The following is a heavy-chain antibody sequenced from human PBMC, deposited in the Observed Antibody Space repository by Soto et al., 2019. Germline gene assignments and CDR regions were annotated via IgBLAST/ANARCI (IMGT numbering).Heavy chain of an antibody. D-gene: IGHD1-26*01. Sequence: EVQLVESGGGLVEPGGSIRLSCVASGFTFTKAYMTWVRQAPGKGLEWVGRIKGSHAGGTTDYATSVKGRFTISRDDWKNTRDLQMNSLKTEDTSVYYCATEGGYAWSNFYGAYWGQGTLVTVSS. CDR2: IKGSHAGGTT. CDR1: GFTFTKAY. V-gene: IGHV3-15*01. CDR3: ATEGGYAWSNFYGAY. J-gene: IGHJ4*02.